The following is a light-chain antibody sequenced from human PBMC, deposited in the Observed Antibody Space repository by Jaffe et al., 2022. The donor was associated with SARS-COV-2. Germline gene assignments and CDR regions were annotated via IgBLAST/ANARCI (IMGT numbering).Light chain of an antibody. CDR3: QQYDNLPRFT. J-gene: IGKJ3*01. CDR1: QDISNY. Sequence: DIQMTQSPSSLSASVGDRVTITCQASQDISNYLNWYQQKPGEAPKLLISDASNLETRVPSRFSGSGSGTDFTFTISSLQPEDIATYYCQQYDNLPRFTFGPGTKVDIK. CDR2: DAS. V-gene: IGKV1-33*01.